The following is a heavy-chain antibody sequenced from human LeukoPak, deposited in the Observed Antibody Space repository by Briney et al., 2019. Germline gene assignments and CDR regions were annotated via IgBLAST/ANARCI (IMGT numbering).Heavy chain of an antibody. D-gene: IGHD2-2*01. J-gene: IGHJ6*02. CDR3: ARDPQYCSSTSCYLRRGTYYYYYGMDV. Sequence: PGGSLRLSCAASGFTFNTYAIYWVRQAPGKGLEWVSGICGSGGCTYYADSVKGRFTISRDNSKNTLYLQMNSLRAEDTAVYYCARDPQYCSSTSCYLRRGTYYYYYGMDVWGQGTTVTVSS. CDR1: GFTFNTYA. V-gene: IGHV3-23*01. CDR2: ICGSGGCT.